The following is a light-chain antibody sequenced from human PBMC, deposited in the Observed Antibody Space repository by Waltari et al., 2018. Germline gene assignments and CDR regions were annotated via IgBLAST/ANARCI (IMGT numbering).Light chain of an antibody. CDR3: QTWGTVL. Sequence: QLVLTQSPSASASLGASVKLTCTLSSGHSSYAIAWHQQQPEKGPRFLRKLNSDGSHRQGDGIPDRFSGSSSGAERYLTISSLQSEDEADYYCQTWGTVLFGGGTKLIVL. CDR2: LNSDGSH. CDR1: SGHSSYA. J-gene: IGLJ2*01. V-gene: IGLV4-69*01.